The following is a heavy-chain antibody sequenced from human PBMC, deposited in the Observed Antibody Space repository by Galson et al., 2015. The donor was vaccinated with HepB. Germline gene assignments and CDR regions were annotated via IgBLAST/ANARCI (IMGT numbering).Heavy chain of an antibody. CDR1: GGSFRGYY. CDR3: ERVPPNYDYVGGSYRRGFDY. Sequence: LSLTCAVYGGSFRGYYWSWIRQPPGEGREWSRAFNHSGNTNYKPSLKSRVTIPVDTSNNQFSLKLRSVTAADTAVYYCERVPPNYDYVGGSYRRGFDYWGQGTLVTVSS. J-gene: IGHJ4*02. D-gene: IGHD3-16*02. CDR2: FNHSGNT. V-gene: IGHV4-34*01.